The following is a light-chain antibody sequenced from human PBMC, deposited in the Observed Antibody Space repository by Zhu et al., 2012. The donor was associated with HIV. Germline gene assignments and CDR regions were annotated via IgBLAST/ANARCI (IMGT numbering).Light chain of an antibody. V-gene: IGKV3-20*01. CDR1: QSVSSY. CDR2: GSS. Sequence: EIVLTQSPATLSLSPGERATLSCRASQSVSSYLAWYQQKPGQAPRLLMYGSSRRTPGIPDRFSGSGSGTDFTLTISRVEPEDFAVYYCQQYGTPPYTFAQGTRVEMK. CDR3: QQYGTPPYT. J-gene: IGKJ2*01.